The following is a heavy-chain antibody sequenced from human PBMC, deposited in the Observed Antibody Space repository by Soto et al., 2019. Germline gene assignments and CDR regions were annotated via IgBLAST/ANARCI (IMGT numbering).Heavy chain of an antibody. CDR1: GGSISSYY. V-gene: IGHV4-59*01. CDR2: IYYSGST. J-gene: IGHJ5*02. D-gene: IGHD2-8*02. Sequence: SETLSLTCTVSGGSISSYYWSWIRRPPGKGLEWIGYIYYSGSTNYNPSLKSRVTISVDTSKNQFSLKLSSVTAADTAVYYCARGPTGWFDPWGQGTLVTVSS. CDR3: ARGPTGWFDP.